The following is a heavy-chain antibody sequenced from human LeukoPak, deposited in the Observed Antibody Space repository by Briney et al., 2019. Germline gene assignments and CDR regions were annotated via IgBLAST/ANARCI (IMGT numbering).Heavy chain of an antibody. CDR1: GGSISSSSYY. D-gene: IGHD2-2*01. CDR3: ARHTVSLEVPAAPTGVNYYHMDV. J-gene: IGHJ6*03. CDR2: IYYSGSI. Sequence: SETLSLTWTVSGGSISSSSYYWGWIRQPPGKGLEWIGSIYYSGSIYYNPSLKSRVTISVDTSKNRFSLKLSSVTAADTAVYYCARHTVSLEVPAAPTGVNYYHMDVWGKGTTVTVSS. V-gene: IGHV4-39*01.